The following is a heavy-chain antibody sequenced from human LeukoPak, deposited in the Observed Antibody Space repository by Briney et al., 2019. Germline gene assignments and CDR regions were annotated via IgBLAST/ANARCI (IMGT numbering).Heavy chain of an antibody. V-gene: IGHV1-2*02. Sequence: ASVKVSCKGAGYTFTGYYMHWVRQAPGQGLEWMGWINPNSGGTNYAQKFQGRVTMTRDTSISTSYMELSRLRSDDTAVYYCARGPSELSFDYWGQGTLVTVSS. CDR2: INPNSGGT. J-gene: IGHJ4*02. CDR1: GYTFTGYY. CDR3: ARGPSELSFDY. D-gene: IGHD3-16*02.